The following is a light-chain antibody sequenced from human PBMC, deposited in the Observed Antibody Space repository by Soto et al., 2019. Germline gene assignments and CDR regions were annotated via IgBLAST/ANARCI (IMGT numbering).Light chain of an antibody. CDR1: GSNIGCNT. V-gene: IGLV1-44*01. J-gene: IGLJ2*01. CDR3: VAWDDSLNGYVV. CDR2: SNN. Sequence: QTVVTLPPSASGTPGQRVTLSFSGRGSNIGCNTVNWYQQLPGTAPKLVIYSNNQRPSGVPERFSGSKTGTPASLANSGLQSEDEADYYCVAWDDSLNGYVVFGGGTKVTVL.